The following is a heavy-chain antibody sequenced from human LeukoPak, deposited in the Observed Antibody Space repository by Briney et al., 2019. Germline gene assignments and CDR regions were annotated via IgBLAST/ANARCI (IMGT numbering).Heavy chain of an antibody. CDR3: ARALVGATNFDY. J-gene: IGHJ4*02. CDR1: GGSFSGYY. V-gene: IGHV4-34*01. CDR2: INQSGST. Sequence: PSETLSLTCAVYGGSFSGYYWNWIRQPPGKGLEWIGEINQSGSTNYNPSLKSRVTISVDTSKNQFSLKLSSVTAADTAVYYCARALVGATNFDYWGQGTLVTVSS. D-gene: IGHD1-26*01.